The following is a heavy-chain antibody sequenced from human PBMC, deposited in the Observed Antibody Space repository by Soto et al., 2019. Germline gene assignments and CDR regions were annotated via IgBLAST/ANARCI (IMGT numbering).Heavy chain of an antibody. J-gene: IGHJ4*02. CDR3: ARHRSPSPDF. V-gene: IGHV3-48*03. CDR2: ISQGSTTI. CDR1: GFTFGDYE. Sequence: EVQMVESGGGLVQPGGSLRLSCAASGFTFGDYEMNWIRQAPGKGLEWISYISQGSTTIYHLDSVKGRFTISRDNSKNSLYLQMNGLSAEDTAVYWCARHRSPSPDFWGRGTLVTVSS.